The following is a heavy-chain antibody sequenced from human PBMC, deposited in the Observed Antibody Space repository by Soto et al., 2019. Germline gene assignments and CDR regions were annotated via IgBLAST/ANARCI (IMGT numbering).Heavy chain of an antibody. D-gene: IGHD6-13*01. V-gene: IGHV3-64D*08. Sequence: GGSLRLSCSASGFTFSSYAMHWVRQAPGKGLEYVSAISSNGGSTYYADSVKGRFTISRDNSKNTLYLQMSSLRAEDTAVYYCVKRSGSSWLSYFDYWGQGTLVTVSS. J-gene: IGHJ4*02. CDR2: ISSNGGST. CDR1: GFTFSSYA. CDR3: VKRSGSSWLSYFDY.